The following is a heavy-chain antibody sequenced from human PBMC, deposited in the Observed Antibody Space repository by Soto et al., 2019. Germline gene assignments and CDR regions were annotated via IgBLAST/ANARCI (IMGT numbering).Heavy chain of an antibody. J-gene: IGHJ6*02. Sequence: GESLKISCAASGFTFSSYGMHWVRQAPGKGLEWVAVIWYDGSNKYYADSVKGRFTISRDNSKNTLYLQMNSLRAEDTAVYYCAREGAAAGTGYYYYYGMDVWGQGTTVTVSS. CDR1: GFTFSSYG. D-gene: IGHD6-13*01. CDR2: IWYDGSNK. CDR3: AREGAAAGTGYYYYYGMDV. V-gene: IGHV3-33*01.